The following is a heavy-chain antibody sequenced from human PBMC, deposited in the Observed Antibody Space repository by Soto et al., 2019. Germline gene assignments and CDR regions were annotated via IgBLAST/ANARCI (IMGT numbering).Heavy chain of an antibody. V-gene: IGHV4-34*01. D-gene: IGHD3-3*01. Sequence: PSETLSLTCAVYGGSFSGYYWSWIRQPPGKGLEWIGEINHSGSTNYNPSLKSRVTISVDTSKNQFSPKLSSVTAADTAVYYCARGQPELRFLDHGYLPWFDPWGQGTLVTVSS. J-gene: IGHJ5*02. CDR1: GGSFSGYY. CDR2: INHSGST. CDR3: ARGQPELRFLDHGYLPWFDP.